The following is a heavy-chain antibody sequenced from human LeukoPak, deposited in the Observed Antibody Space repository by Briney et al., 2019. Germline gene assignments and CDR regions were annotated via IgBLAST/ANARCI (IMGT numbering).Heavy chain of an antibody. CDR2: IYYSGYT. CDR1: GGSISSNY. J-gene: IGHJ5*02. D-gene: IGHD3-10*01. Sequence: PSETLSLTCTVSGGSISSNYWSWIRQPPGKGLEWIGYIYYSGYTNYNPSLKCRVTISVDTSNNQFSLKLSSVTAADTAVYYCARHFDHVGSGIYESWGQGTLVTVSS. CDR3: ARHFDHVGSGIYES. V-gene: IGHV4-59*08.